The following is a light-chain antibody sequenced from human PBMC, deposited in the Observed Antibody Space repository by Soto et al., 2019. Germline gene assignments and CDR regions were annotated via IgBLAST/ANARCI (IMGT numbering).Light chain of an antibody. CDR2: EVS. Sequence: QSVLTQPASVSGSAGQSSTISCTGTSSDVGGYNYVSWYQQHPGKAPKLMIYEVSNRPSGVSNRFSGSKSGNTASLTISGLQAEDEADYYCSSYTSSSTLVFGTGTKVTVL. CDR3: SSYTSSSTLV. CDR1: SSDVGGYNY. V-gene: IGLV2-14*01. J-gene: IGLJ1*01.